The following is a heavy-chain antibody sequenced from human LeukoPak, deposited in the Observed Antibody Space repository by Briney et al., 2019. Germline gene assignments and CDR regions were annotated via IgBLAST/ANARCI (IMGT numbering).Heavy chain of an antibody. CDR2: INPNSGGT. J-gene: IGHJ5*02. V-gene: IGHV1-2*02. CDR3: ARDFCSGGSCYDWFDP. Sequence: ASVKVSCKASGYTFSSYGISWVRQAPGQGLEWMGWINPNSGGTNYAQKFQGRVTMTRDTSISTAYMELSRLRSDDTAVYYCARDFCSGGSCYDWFDPWGQGTLVTVSS. D-gene: IGHD2-15*01. CDR1: GYTFSSYG.